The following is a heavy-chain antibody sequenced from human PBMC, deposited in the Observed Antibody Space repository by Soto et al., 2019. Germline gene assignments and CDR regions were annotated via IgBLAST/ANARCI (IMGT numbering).Heavy chain of an antibody. CDR1: GFIVRDNF. D-gene: IGHD2-2*01. V-gene: IGHV3-53*01. CDR2: LYRGGVA. Sequence: QPXGSLRLSFAAAGFIVRDNFMSWVRQAPGKGLEWVSALYRGGVAYYADAVKGRFIVSRDNPENTLYLQMTSLGADDSAIYYCARALVEVPAHPRLDAFDLWGQGTVVTVSS. J-gene: IGHJ3*01. CDR3: ARALVEVPAHPRLDAFDL.